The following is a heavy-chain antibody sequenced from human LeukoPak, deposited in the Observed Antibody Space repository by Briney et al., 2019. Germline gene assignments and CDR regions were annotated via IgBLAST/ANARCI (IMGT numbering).Heavy chain of an antibody. D-gene: IGHD1-26*01. CDR3: ARGKSGSYGLEDY. V-gene: IGHV3-30*02. Sequence: GGSLRLSCAASGFTFSSYGMHWVRQAPGKGLEWVAFIRYDGSNKYYADSVKGRFTISRDNSKNTLYLQMNSLRAEDTAVYYCARGKSGSYGLEDYLGHGTLVTVSS. CDR2: IRYDGSNK. CDR1: GFTFSSYG. J-gene: IGHJ4*01.